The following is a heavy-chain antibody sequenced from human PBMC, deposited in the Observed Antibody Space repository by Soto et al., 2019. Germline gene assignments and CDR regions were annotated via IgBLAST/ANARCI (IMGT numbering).Heavy chain of an antibody. V-gene: IGHV3-30-3*01. CDR3: ARPRVASSGHTYYYYGMDV. Sequence: GGSLRLSCAASGFTFSSYAMHWVRQAPGKGLEWVAVISYDGSNKYYADSVRGRFTISRDNSKNTLYLQMNSLRAEDTAVYYCARPRVASSGHTYYYYGMDVWGQGTTVTVSS. CDR2: ISYDGSNK. D-gene: IGHD6-25*01. J-gene: IGHJ6*02. CDR1: GFTFSSYA.